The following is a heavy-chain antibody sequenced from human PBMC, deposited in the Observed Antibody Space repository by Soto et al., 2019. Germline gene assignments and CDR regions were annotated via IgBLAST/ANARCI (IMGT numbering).Heavy chain of an antibody. J-gene: IGHJ4*02. V-gene: IGHV4-38-2*01. CDR1: GYSISSGYY. D-gene: IGHD1-26*01. CDR2: TYHSGRT. Sequence: QVQLQESGPGLVKPSETLSLTCADSGYSISSGYYWGWIRQPPGKGLEWIGSTYHSGRTYYNPTLKSRLTISLDTSKNQLSLKLTSVTAADTALYFCATTSGSFPYWGQGALVTVTS. CDR3: ATTSGSFPY.